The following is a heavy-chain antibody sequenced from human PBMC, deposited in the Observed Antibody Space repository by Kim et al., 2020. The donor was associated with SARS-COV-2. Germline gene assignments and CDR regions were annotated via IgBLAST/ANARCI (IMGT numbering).Heavy chain of an antibody. CDR1: GGSISSSSYY. CDR3: ARHPIIITIFGVVIWSWFDS. Sequence: SETLSLTCTVSGGSISSSSYYWGWIRQPPGKGLEWIGSIYYSGSTYYNPSLKSRVTISVDTSKNQFSLKLSSVTAADTVVYYCARHPIIITIFGVVIWSWFDSWCQGTLVTVFS. CDR2: IYYSGST. V-gene: IGHV4-39*01. J-gene: IGHJ5*01. D-gene: IGHD3-3*01.